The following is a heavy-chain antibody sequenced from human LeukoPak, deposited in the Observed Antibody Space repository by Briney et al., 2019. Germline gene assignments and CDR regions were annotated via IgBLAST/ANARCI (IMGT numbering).Heavy chain of an antibody. Sequence: GGSLRLSCAASGFIFSSYWMSWVRQAPGKGLEWVANIKQDGSEKYYVDSVKGRFTISRDNAKNSLYLQMNSLRAEDTAVYYCAREPNNNGYCSGGSCYGPDYWGQGTLVTVSS. CDR2: IKQDGSEK. CDR3: AREPNNNGYCSGGSCYGPDY. CDR1: GFIFSSYW. V-gene: IGHV3-7*01. J-gene: IGHJ4*02. D-gene: IGHD2-15*01.